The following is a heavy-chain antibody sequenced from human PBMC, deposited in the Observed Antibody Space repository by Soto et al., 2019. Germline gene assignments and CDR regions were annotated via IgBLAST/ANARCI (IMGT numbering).Heavy chain of an antibody. V-gene: IGHV1-18*04. CDR1: GYTFSTYG. D-gene: IGHD2-2*01. CDR2: SSGFSSDT. CDR3: TRDRYQLLSGMDV. Sequence: QVQLVQSGAELKKPGASVKVSCKASGYTFSTYGVSWVRQVPGQGLEWMGWSSGFSSDTHYAQNFQGRVTMTTDTLTTSAYMELRGLTSDDTATYYCTRDRYQLLSGMDVWGQGTTVTVS. J-gene: IGHJ6*02.